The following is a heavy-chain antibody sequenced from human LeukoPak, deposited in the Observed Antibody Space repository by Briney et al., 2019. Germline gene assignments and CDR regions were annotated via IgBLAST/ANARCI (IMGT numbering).Heavy chain of an antibody. CDR1: GFTFSDYG. J-gene: IGHJ4*02. CDR2: IQIDGTNK. Sequence: GGSLRLSCAASGFTFSDYGMHWVRQAPGKGLEWVAFIQIDGTNKNYADSVKGRFTISRDNSRNTLFLQMNSLRAEDTAVYYCASPERVWGSYPRNWGQGTLVTVSS. CDR3: ASPERVWGSYPRN. D-gene: IGHD3-16*02. V-gene: IGHV3-30*02.